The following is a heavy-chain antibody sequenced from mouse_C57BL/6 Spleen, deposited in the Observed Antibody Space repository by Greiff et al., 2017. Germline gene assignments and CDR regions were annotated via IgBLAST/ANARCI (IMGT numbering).Heavy chain of an antibody. V-gene: IGHV1-64*01. CDR1: GYTFTSYW. CDR2: IHPNSGST. CDR3: ARGVYYYAMDY. Sequence: QVQLQQPGAELVKPGASVKLSCKASGYTFTSYWMHWVKQRPGQGLEWIGMIHPNSGSTNYNEKFKSKATLTVVKSSSTAYMQLSSLTSEDSAVYYCARGVYYYAMDYWGQGTSVTVSS. D-gene: IGHD2-1*01. J-gene: IGHJ4*01.